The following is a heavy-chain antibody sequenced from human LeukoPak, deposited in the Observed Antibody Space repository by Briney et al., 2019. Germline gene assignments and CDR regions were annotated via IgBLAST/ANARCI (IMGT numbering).Heavy chain of an antibody. D-gene: IGHD3-22*01. CDR2: LTGSGGIT. CDR3: ARIPILLPPPLDDAFDI. Sequence: GGSLRLSCAASGFTFSNYGMNWVRQAPGKGLEWVSGLTGSGGITYYADSVKGRFTISRDNAKNSLYLQMNSLRAEDTAVYYCARIPILLPPPLDDAFDIWGQGTMVTVSS. V-gene: IGHV3-23*01. CDR1: GFTFSNYG. J-gene: IGHJ3*02.